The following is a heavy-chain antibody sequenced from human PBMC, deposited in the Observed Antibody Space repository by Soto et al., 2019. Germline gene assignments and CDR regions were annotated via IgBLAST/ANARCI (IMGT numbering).Heavy chain of an antibody. Sequence: QVQLVQSGAEVKKPGASVKVSCKASGYTFTSYYMHWVRQAPGQGLEWMGIINPSGGSTSYAQKFKGRVTMTRDTSTSTVYMELSSLRSEDTAVYYCARDSEYSSSWYRWFDPWGQGTLVTVSS. CDR1: GYTFTSYY. V-gene: IGHV1-46*01. J-gene: IGHJ5*02. CDR3: ARDSEYSSSWYRWFDP. D-gene: IGHD6-13*01. CDR2: INPSGGST.